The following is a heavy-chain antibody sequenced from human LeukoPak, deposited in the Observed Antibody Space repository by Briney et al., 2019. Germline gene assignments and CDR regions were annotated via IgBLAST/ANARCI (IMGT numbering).Heavy chain of an antibody. V-gene: IGHV4-34*01. D-gene: IGHD5-18*01. CDR1: GGSFSGYY. CDR2: INHSGST. CDR3: ARGGYSYGYHYYYYYMDV. Sequence: PSETLSLTCAVYGGSFSGYYWSWIRQPPGKGLEWIGEINHSGSTNYNPSLKSRVTISVDTSKNQFSLKLSSVTPADTAVYYCARGGYSYGYHYYYYYMDVWGKGTTVTVSS. J-gene: IGHJ6*03.